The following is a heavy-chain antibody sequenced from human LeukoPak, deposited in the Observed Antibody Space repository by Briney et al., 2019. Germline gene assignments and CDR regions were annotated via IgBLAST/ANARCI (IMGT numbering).Heavy chain of an antibody. V-gene: IGHV3-23*01. CDR1: GFTFSSYA. CDR3: ARTLQVGATIDY. J-gene: IGHJ4*02. D-gene: IGHD1-26*01. CDR2: ISGSGGST. Sequence: SGGSLRLSCAASGFTFSSYAMSWVRQAPGKGLEWVSAISGSGGSTYYADSVKGRFIISRDNSKNTLYLQMNSLRAEDTAVYYCARTLQVGATIDYWGQGTLVTVSS.